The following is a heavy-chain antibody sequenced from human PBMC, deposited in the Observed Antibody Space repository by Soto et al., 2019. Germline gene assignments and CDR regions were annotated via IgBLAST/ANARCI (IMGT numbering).Heavy chain of an antibody. CDR3: AKTSTVTRGRYYYYYYMDV. D-gene: IGHD4-17*01. CDR1: GGSISSYY. V-gene: IGHV4-59*08. CDR2: IYYSGST. Sequence: SETLSLTCTVSGGSISSYYWSWIRQPPGKGLEWIGYIYYSGSTNYNPSLKSRVTISVDTSKNQFSLKLSSVTAADTAVYYCAKTSTVTRGRYYYYYYMDVWGKGTTVTVSS. J-gene: IGHJ6*03.